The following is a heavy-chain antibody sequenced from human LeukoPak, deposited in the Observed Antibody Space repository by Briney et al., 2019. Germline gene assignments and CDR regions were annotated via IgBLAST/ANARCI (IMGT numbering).Heavy chain of an antibody. CDR3: ARGCSSTSCFADAFDI. Sequence: SVKVSCKAPGYTFTGYYMHWARQAPGQGLEWMGCINPNSGGTNYAQKFQGRVTMTRDTSIRTAYMELSRLRSDDTAVYYCARGCSSTSCFADAFDIWGQGTMVTVSS. J-gene: IGHJ3*02. CDR1: GYTFTGYY. CDR2: INPNSGGT. V-gene: IGHV1-2*02. D-gene: IGHD2-2*01.